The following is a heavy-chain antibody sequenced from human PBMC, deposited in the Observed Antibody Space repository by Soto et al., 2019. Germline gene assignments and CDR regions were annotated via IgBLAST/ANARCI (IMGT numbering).Heavy chain of an antibody. J-gene: IGHJ5*02. CDR2: ISPYNGNT. CDR3: ARDQNLFDSRGYYDH. CDR1: GYTFVSYG. Sequence: QIQLVQSAAEVKKPGASVKVSCKTSGYTFVSYGISWVRQAPGQGLEWMGWISPYNGNTNFAQRFRSRVTLTSDTSTDIVYIDLGSLKSDDTAVYYCARDQNLFDSRGYYDHWGQGILITVSS. D-gene: IGHD3-22*01. V-gene: IGHV1-18*04.